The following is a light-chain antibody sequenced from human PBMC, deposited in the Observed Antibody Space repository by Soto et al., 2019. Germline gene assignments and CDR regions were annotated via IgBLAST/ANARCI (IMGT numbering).Light chain of an antibody. Sequence: QSALTQPASVSGSPGQSITISCTGTSSDVGGYNYVSWYQQHPGKAPKLMIYGVTKRPSGVSNRFSGSKSGNTASLTISGLQAEDEADYYCSSFTSSTTLSVVFGGGTKLPVL. J-gene: IGLJ2*01. CDR3: SSFTSSTTLSVV. CDR1: SSDVGGYNY. V-gene: IGLV2-14*01. CDR2: GVT.